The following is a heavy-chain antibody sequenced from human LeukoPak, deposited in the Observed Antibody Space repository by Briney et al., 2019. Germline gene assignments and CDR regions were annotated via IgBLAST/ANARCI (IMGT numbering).Heavy chain of an antibody. CDR1: GGSFSGYY. J-gene: IGHJ4*02. D-gene: IGHD6-13*01. CDR3: ARDIGSSSWYEFDY. Sequence: PSETLSLTCAVYGGSFSGYYWSWIRQPPGKGLEWIGEINHSGSTNYNPSLKSRVTISVDTSKNQFSLKLSSVTAADTAVYYCARDIGSSSWYEFDYWGQGTLVTVSS. V-gene: IGHV4-34*01. CDR2: INHSGST.